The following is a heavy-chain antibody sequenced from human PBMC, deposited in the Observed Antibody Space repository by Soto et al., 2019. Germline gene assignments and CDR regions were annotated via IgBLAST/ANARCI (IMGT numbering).Heavy chain of an antibody. J-gene: IGHJ6*02. CDR1: GGSISSGGYS. CDR2: IYHSGST. Sequence: PSATLSLTCAVSGGSISSGGYSWSWIRQPPGKGLEWIGYIYHSGSTYYNPSLKSRVTISVDRSKNQFSLKLSSVTAADTAVYYCARLEMGGMDVWGQGTTVTVSS. D-gene: IGHD3-16*01. CDR3: ARLEMGGMDV. V-gene: IGHV4-30-2*01.